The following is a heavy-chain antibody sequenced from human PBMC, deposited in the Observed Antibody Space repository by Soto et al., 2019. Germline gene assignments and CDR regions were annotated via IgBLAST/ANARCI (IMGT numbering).Heavy chain of an antibody. D-gene: IGHD3-16*01. CDR3: ARGGPNWDYYFYGMDV. J-gene: IGHJ6*02. CDR2: FGSAGDI. V-gene: IGHV3-13*01. CDR1: GFTFNTYD. Sequence: PSGSLRLSFAASGFTFNTYDMPSVRQAPGKGLEWVSTFGSAGDIYYSDSVNGRFTISRDNARNSLYLQMNSLRAADTAVYYCARGGPNWDYYFYGMDVWGQGT.